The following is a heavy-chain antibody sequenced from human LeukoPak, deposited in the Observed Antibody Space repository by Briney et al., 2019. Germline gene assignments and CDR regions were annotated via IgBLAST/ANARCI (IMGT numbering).Heavy chain of an antibody. CDR1: GFTFGDYG. J-gene: IGHJ4*02. D-gene: IGHD2-8*02. V-gene: IGHV3-49*04. CDR3: IRDQYCTGGTCYFDY. Sequence: GGSLRLSCTASGFTFGDYGMNWVRQAPGKGLEWVGFIRSKAYGGTTEYAASVKGRFTISRDDSKSIAYLQMNSLKTEDTAVYFSIRDQYCTGGTCYFDYWGQGTLVTVSS. CDR2: IRSKAYGGTT.